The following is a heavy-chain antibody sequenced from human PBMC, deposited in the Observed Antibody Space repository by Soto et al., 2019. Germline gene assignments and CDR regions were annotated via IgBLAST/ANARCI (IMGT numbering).Heavy chain of an antibody. CDR1: GFTFSDYY. CDR3: ARDGGYCSGGSCYSAVGYYYGMDV. CDR2: ISSSGSTI. D-gene: IGHD2-15*01. Sequence: GGSLRLSXAASGFTFSDYYMSWIRQAPGKGLEWVSYISSSGSTIYYADSVKGRFTISRDNAKNSLYLQMNSLRAEDTAVYYCARDGGYCSGGSCYSAVGYYYGMDVWGQGTTVTVS. V-gene: IGHV3-11*01. J-gene: IGHJ6*02.